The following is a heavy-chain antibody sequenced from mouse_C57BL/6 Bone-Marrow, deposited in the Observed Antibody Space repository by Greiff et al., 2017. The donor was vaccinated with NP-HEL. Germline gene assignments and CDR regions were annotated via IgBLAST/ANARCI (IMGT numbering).Heavy chain of an antibody. CDR2: ISYDGSN. Sequence: EVQLQESGPGLVKPSPSLSLPCSVTGYSITSGYYWNWIRQFPGNKLEWMGYISYDGSNNYNPSLKNRISITRDTSKNQFFLKLNSVTTEDTATYYCARIYYRDYWGQGTLVTVSA. V-gene: IGHV3-6*01. D-gene: IGHD2-14*01. CDR1: GYSITSGYY. J-gene: IGHJ3*01. CDR3: ARIYYRDY.